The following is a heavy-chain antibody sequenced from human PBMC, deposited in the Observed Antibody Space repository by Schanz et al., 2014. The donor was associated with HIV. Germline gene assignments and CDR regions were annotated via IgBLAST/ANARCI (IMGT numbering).Heavy chain of an antibody. CDR2: ISYDGSSK. CDR3: AKDGSWEAFDGFDI. D-gene: IGHD1-26*01. J-gene: IGHJ3*02. Sequence: QVQPVESGGGVVQPGRSQRLSCAASGFIFSSYGMHWVRQAPGKGLEWVAVISYDGSSKYYADSVQGRFTITRDNSKNTLYLQMNSLRAEDTAVYYCAKDGSWEAFDGFDIWGQGTVVTVSS. V-gene: IGHV3-30*18. CDR1: GFIFSSYG.